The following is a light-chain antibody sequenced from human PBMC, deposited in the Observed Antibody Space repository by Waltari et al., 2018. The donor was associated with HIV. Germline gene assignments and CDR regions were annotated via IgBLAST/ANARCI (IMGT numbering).Light chain of an antibody. J-gene: IGLJ3*02. V-gene: IGLV2-11*01. CDR1: SSDVGAYYF. Sequence: QSALAQPRSVSGSPGQSVTISCTGTSSDVGAYYFVSWYQQHPGIAPKLIIYDVSKRPSGVPDRFSGSNSGSTASLTISGLQAEDEADYHCCSYAGTFRVFGGGTKLTVL. CDR2: DVS. CDR3: CSYAGTFRV.